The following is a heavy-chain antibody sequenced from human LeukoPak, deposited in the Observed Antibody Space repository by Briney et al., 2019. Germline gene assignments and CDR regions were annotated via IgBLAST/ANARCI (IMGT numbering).Heavy chain of an antibody. J-gene: IGHJ4*02. CDR1: GYTFTGYY. D-gene: IGHD3-10*01. V-gene: IGHV1-2*02. CDR3: ARAYGSGSSYHPDY. Sequence: ASVKVSCTASGYTFTGYYMHWVRQAPGQGLEWMGWINPNSGGTNSSQKFQDRVTLTRDTSISTAYMELGSLRSDDTAIYYCARAYGSGSSYHPDYWGQGTLVTVSS. CDR2: INPNSGGT.